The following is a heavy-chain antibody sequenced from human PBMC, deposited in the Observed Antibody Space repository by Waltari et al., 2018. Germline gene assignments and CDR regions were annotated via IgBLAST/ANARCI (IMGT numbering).Heavy chain of an antibody. CDR3: ARDPHDYGGNSGGYFDY. J-gene: IGHJ4*02. Sequence: EVQLVQSGAEVKKPGGSLRLSCAASGFTFSSYSMNWVRQAPGKGLEWVSYISSSISTRYYADSVKGRFTISRDNAKNSLYLQMNSLRAEDTAVYYCARDPHDYGGNSGGYFDYWGQGTLVTVSS. D-gene: IGHD4-17*01. CDR2: ISSSISTR. CDR1: GFTFSSYS. V-gene: IGHV3-48*04.